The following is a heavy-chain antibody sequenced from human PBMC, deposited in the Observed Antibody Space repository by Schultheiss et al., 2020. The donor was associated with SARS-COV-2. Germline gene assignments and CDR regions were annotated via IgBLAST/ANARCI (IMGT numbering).Heavy chain of an antibody. CDR2: ISSSGSTI. V-gene: IGHV3-11*01. J-gene: IGHJ3*02. D-gene: IGHD4-17*01. Sequence: GESLKISCAASGFTFSDYYMSWIRQAPGKGLEWVSYISSSGSTIYYADSVKGRFTISRDNAKNSLYLQMDSLRAEDTAFYYCAKVIPEYGDYGGLNAFDIWGQGTMVTVSS. CDR3: AKVIPEYGDYGGLNAFDI. CDR1: GFTFSDYY.